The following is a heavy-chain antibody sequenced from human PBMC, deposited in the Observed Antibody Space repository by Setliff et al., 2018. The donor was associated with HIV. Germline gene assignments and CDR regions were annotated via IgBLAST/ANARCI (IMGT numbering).Heavy chain of an antibody. CDR2: IYHSEYT. Sequence: SETLSLTCAVSGGSISSDNWWTWVRQPPGKGLEWIGEIYHSEYTNYNPSLKSRVPMSVDKSKNQFSLKLTSVTAADMGVYYCARGRKKTLAVSGTRYFDFWGQGTLVTVSS. CDR1: GGSISSDNW. CDR3: ARGRKKTLAVSGTRYFDF. J-gene: IGHJ4*02. V-gene: IGHV4-4*02. D-gene: IGHD6-19*01.